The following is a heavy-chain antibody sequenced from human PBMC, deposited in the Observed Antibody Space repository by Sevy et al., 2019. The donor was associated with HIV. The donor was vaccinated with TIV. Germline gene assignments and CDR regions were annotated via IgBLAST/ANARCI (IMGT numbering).Heavy chain of an antibody. Sequence: GGSLRLSCAASGFTFSSYGMHWVRQAPGKGLEWVAFILYDGSNKYYADSVKGRFTISRDNSKNTLYLQMNSLRAEDTAVYYCAKGRREDIVVVVAATPNQADAFDIWGQGTMVTVSS. J-gene: IGHJ3*02. CDR2: ILYDGSNK. CDR1: GFTFSSYG. D-gene: IGHD2-15*01. CDR3: AKGRREDIVVVVAATPNQADAFDI. V-gene: IGHV3-30*02.